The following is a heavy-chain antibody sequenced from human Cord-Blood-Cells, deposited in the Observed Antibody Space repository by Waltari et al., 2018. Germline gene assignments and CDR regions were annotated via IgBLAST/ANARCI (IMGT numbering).Heavy chain of an antibody. CDR2: ISWDGGST. V-gene: IGHV3-43D*04. D-gene: IGHD6-19*01. Sequence: AASGFTFDDYAMHWVRQAPGKGLGWVSLISWDGGSTYYADSVKGRFTISRDNSKNSLYLQMNSLRAEDTALYYCAKAGYSSGWYDAFDIWGQGTMVTVSS. CDR1: GFTFDDYA. J-gene: IGHJ3*02. CDR3: AKAGYSSGWYDAFDI.